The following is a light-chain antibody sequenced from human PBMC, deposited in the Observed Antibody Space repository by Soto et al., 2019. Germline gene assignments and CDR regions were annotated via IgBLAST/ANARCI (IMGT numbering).Light chain of an antibody. V-gene: IGKV3-15*01. CDR1: QSISSE. Sequence: EIVMTQSPATLSVSPGESATLSCRASQSISSELAWYQQKPGQPPSLLIYGASTRATGVPARFTGSGSGSDFTLTISGLQSEDFAVYYCHQGHNWPLTFGQGTRLEI. CDR3: HQGHNWPLT. CDR2: GAS. J-gene: IGKJ2*01.